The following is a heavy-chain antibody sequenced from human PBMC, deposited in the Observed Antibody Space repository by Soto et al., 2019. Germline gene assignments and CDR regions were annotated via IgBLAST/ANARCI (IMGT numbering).Heavy chain of an antibody. V-gene: IGHV3-48*02. CDR1: GFTFSSYS. CDR3: ARDGRATIFGVVSGKNV. D-gene: IGHD3-3*01. CDR2: ISSSSSTI. Sequence: GGSLRLSCAASGFTFSSYSMNWVRQAPGKGLEWVSYISSSSSTIYYADSVKGRFTISRDNAKNSLYLQMNSLRDEDTAVYYCARDGRATIFGVVSGKNVWGQGTTVTVSS. J-gene: IGHJ6*02.